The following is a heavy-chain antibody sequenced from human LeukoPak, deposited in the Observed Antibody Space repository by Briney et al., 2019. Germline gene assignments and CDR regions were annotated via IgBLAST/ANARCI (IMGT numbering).Heavy chain of an antibody. V-gene: IGHV4-59*12. Sequence: SETLSLTCTVSGGSISSYYWSWIRQPPGKGLEWIGYIYYSGSTNHKPSLKSRVTISVDTSKNQFSLKLSSVTAADTAVYYCARETARGLNWFDPWGQGTLVTVSS. CDR2: IYYSGST. D-gene: IGHD6-25*01. CDR3: ARETARGLNWFDP. CDR1: GGSISSYY. J-gene: IGHJ5*02.